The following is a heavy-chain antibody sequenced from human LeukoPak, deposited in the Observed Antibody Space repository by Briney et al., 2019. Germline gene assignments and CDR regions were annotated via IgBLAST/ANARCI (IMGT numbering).Heavy chain of an antibody. J-gene: IGHJ5*02. CDR2: ISSSSSYI. CDR3: ARDLEFWFDP. D-gene: IGHD2/OR15-2a*01. CDR1: GFTFSSYS. V-gene: IGHV3-21*01. Sequence: PGGSLRLSCAASGFTFSSYSMNWVRQAPGKGLEWVSSISSSSSYIYYADSVKGRFTISRDNTKNSLYLQMNSLRAEDTAVYYCARDLEFWFDPWGQGTLVTVSS.